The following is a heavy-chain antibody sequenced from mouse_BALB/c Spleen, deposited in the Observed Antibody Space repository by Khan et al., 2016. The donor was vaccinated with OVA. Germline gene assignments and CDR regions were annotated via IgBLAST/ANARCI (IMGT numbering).Heavy chain of an antibody. CDR2: ISYSGST. V-gene: IGHV3-2*02. J-gene: IGHJ4*01. Sequence: EVKLLESGPGLVKPSQTLSITCTVTGYSITSDYAWNWIRQFPGNKLEWMGYISYSGSTSNNPSHYSLISITRNSSKNHFFLKLNSVTTEDTATYYCARRGDGHYGAMDYWGQGTSVTVSS. CDR3: ARRGDGHYGAMDY. D-gene: IGHD2-3*01. CDR1: GYSITSDYA.